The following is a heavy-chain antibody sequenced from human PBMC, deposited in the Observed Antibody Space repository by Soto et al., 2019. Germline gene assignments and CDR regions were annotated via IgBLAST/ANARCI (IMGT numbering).Heavy chain of an antibody. Sequence: SQTLRLTCTVSARSTNRYYSRRLRHSPVKCMEWIGYMYNTVSTVYNPSFKSRVTISVDSSKNQFSLMLNSVTAADTAVYYCARDLRGYCGTDCYRLDVWGQGTTVS. J-gene: IGHJ6*02. D-gene: IGHD2-21*02. CDR1: ARSTNRYY. CDR3: ARDLRGYCGTDCYRLDV. V-gene: IGHV4-59*01. CDR2: MYNTVST.